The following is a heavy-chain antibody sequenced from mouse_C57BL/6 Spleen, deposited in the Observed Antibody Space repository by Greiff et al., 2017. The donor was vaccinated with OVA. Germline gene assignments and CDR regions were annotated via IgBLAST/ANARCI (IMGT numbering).Heavy chain of an antibody. Sequence: QVQLQQSGAELVRPGASVTLSCKASGYTFTDYEMHWVKQTPVHGLEWIGAIDPETGGTAYNQKFKGKAILTADKSSSTAYMELRSLTSEDSAVYYCTRDYYGSSPVAYWGQGTLVTVSA. J-gene: IGHJ3*01. D-gene: IGHD1-1*01. CDR2: IDPETGGT. CDR1: GYTFTDYE. V-gene: IGHV1-15*01. CDR3: TRDYYGSSPVAY.